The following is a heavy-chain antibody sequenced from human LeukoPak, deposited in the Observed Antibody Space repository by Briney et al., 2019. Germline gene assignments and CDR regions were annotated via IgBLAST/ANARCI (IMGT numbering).Heavy chain of an antibody. J-gene: IGHJ6*03. V-gene: IGHV4-4*07. D-gene: IGHD3-22*01. CDR3: ARDTYYYDSSGYSNYMDV. CDR1: GDSISSYY. Sequence: SETLSLTCTVSGDSISSYYWSWIRQPPGKGLEWIGRIYTSGSTNYNPSLKSRVTMSVDTSKNQFSLKLSSVTAADTAVYFCARDTYYYDSSGYSNYMDVWGKGTTVTISS. CDR2: IYTSGST.